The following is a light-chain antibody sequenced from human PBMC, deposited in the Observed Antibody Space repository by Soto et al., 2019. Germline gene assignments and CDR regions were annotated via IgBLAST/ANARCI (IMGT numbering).Light chain of an antibody. CDR2: GAS. Sequence: EIVMTQSPGTLSVSLGERVTLSCRASQTVYTNVAWFQQRPGQPPRLLIYGASIRASGIPARISGSGSGTDFTLTISTLQSEDFAVYYCQQYNDWPPFTFGPGTKVNIK. CDR1: QTVYTN. V-gene: IGKV3-15*01. CDR3: QQYNDWPPFT. J-gene: IGKJ3*01.